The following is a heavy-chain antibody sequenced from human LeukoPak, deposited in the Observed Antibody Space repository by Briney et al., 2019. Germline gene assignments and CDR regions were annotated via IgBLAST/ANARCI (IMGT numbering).Heavy chain of an antibody. Sequence: PGGPLRLSCAASGFSFSSYWMSWVRQAPGKGLEWVANAKPDESEKYYVDSVKGRFTISRDNAKNSLYLQMNSLRADDTAVYYCARAAQQLWAQISKSLKYYFDYWGQGTLVTVSS. CDR1: GFSFSSYW. CDR3: ARAAQQLWAQISKSLKYYFDY. D-gene: IGHD6-13*01. CDR2: AKPDESEK. J-gene: IGHJ4*02. V-gene: IGHV3-7*05.